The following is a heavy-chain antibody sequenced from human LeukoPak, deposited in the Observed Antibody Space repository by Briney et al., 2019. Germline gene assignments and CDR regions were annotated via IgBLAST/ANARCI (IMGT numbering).Heavy chain of an antibody. D-gene: IGHD6-19*01. J-gene: IGHJ2*01. CDR2: IKQDGSEK. CDR1: GFTFSSYA. Sequence: GGSLRLSCAASGFTFSSYAMSWVRQAPGKGLEWVANIKQDGSEKYYVDSVKGRFTISRDNAKNSLFLQMNSLRAEDTAVYYCARIYSSGHYYFDLWGRGTLVTVSS. CDR3: ARIYSSGHYYFDL. V-gene: IGHV3-7*01.